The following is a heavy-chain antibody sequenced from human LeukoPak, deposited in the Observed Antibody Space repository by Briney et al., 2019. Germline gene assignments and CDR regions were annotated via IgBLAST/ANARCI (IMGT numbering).Heavy chain of an antibody. V-gene: IGHV3-30*04. CDR1: GFTFSSYA. J-gene: IGHJ5*02. D-gene: IGHD3-10*01. CDR2: ISYDGSNK. Sequence: RRSLRLSCAASGFTFSSYAMHWVRQAPGKGLEWVAVISYDGSNKYYADSVKGRFTISRDNSKNTLYLQMNSLRAEDTAVYYCARDLDGSGGNWFDPWGQGTLVTVSS. CDR3: ARDLDGSGGNWFDP.